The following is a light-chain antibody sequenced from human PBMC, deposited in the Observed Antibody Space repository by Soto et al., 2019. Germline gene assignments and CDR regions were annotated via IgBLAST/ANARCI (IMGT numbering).Light chain of an antibody. V-gene: IGKV3-20*01. Sequence: DIVLTQSPGTLSSSPGERATLSCRASQSVSSNYLAWYQQKRGQAPRLLIYGASSRATGIPTWFSGSGSGTDFTLTISRVEPEDFAVYYCQQYDTSPRTFGQGTKVEI. CDR2: GAS. J-gene: IGKJ1*01. CDR3: QQYDTSPRT. CDR1: QSVSSNY.